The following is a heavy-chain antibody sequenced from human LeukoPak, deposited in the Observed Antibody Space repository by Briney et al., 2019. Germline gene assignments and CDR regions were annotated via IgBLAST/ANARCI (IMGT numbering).Heavy chain of an antibody. CDR1: GFTFSDYW. CDR2: IYSGGST. J-gene: IGHJ6*02. V-gene: IGHV3-53*04. CDR3: ARQGAHYGMDV. D-gene: IGHD1-26*01. Sequence: PGGSLRLSCAASGFTFSDYWMTWVRQAPGKGLEWVSVIYSGGSTYYADSVKGRFTISRHNSKNTLYLQMNSLRAEDTAVYYCARQGAHYGMDVWGQGTTVTVSS.